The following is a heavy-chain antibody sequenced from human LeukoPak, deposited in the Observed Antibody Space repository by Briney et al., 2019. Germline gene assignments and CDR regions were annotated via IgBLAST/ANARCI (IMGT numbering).Heavy chain of an antibody. J-gene: IGHJ5*02. CDR3: ARIPITIFGVVSYRNWFDP. CDR1: GGSISSSSYY. V-gene: IGHV4-39*01. Sequence: SETLSLTCTVSGGSISSSSYYWGWIRQPPGKGLEWIGSIYYSGSTYYNPSLKSRVTISVDTSKNQLSLKLSSVTAADTAVYYCARIPITIFGVVSYRNWFDPWGQGTLVTVSS. CDR2: IYYSGST. D-gene: IGHD3-3*01.